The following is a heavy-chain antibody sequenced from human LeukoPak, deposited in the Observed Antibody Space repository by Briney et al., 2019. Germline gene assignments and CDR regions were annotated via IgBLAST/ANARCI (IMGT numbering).Heavy chain of an antibody. D-gene: IGHD5-24*01. J-gene: IGHJ6*03. Sequence: SQTLSLTCTVSGGSISSGDYYWRWIRQPPGKGLEWIGYIYYSGSTYYNPSLKSRFTISVDTSKNQFSLKLSSVTAADTAVYYCARGEERLNRYYYYYYMDVWGKGTTVTVSS. CDR1: GGSISSGDYY. CDR2: IYYSGST. CDR3: ARGEERLNRYYYYYYMDV. V-gene: IGHV4-30-4*08.